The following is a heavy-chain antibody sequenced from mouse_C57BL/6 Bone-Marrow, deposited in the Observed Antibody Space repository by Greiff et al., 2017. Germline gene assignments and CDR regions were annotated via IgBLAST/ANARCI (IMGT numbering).Heavy chain of an antibody. CDR1: GFTFSSYG. J-gene: IGHJ1*03. CDR3: ARLWLYWYFDV. CDR2: ISSGGSYT. V-gene: IGHV5-6*01. D-gene: IGHD2-2*01. Sequence: EVKLVESGGDLVKPGGSLKLSCAASGFTFSSYGMSWVRQTPDKRLEWVATISSGGSYTYYPDSVKGRFTISRDNAKNTLYLQMSSLKSEDTAMYYCARLWLYWYFDVWGTGTTVTVSS.